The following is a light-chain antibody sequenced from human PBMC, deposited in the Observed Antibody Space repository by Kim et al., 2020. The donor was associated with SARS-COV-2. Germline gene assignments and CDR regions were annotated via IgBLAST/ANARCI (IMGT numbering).Light chain of an antibody. J-gene: IGLJ7*01. CDR3: ATWDDSLNARV. V-gene: IGLV1-44*01. Sequence: PVQWVTIPCSGSSTNIGSNTVNWYQQVPGTAPKLLIYSNNQRPSGVPDRFSGSKSGTSASLAISGLQSEDEADYYCATWDDSLNARVFGGGTQLTVL. CDR2: SNN. CDR1: STNIGSNT.